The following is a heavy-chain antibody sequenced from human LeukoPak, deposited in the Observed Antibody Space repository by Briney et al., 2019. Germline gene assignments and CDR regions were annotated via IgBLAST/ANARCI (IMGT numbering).Heavy chain of an antibody. D-gene: IGHD2/OR15-2a*01. V-gene: IGHV3-11*06. CDR1: GFTFSDYY. Sequence: PGESLRLSCAASGFTFSDYYMSWIRRAPGKGVEWVSYISSSSSHINYADSVKGRFTISRDNARNSVYLQMSGLRAEDTAVYYCARDQHFSPDYWGQGTLVTVSS. J-gene: IGHJ4*02. CDR3: ARDQHFSPDY. CDR2: ISSSSSHI.